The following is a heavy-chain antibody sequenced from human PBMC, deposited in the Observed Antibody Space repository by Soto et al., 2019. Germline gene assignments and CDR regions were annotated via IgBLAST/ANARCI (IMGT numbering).Heavy chain of an antibody. J-gene: IGHJ6*02. V-gene: IGHV3-30*18. CDR1: GFTFSSYG. CDR2: ISYDGSNK. Sequence: QVQLVESGGGVVQPGRSLRLSCAASGFTFSSYGMHWVRQAPGKGLEWVAVISYDGSNKYYADSVKGRFTISRDNSKNTLYPQMNSLRAEDTAVYYCAKGSASSGWPPSSRTSYYFYGMDVWGQGTTVTVSS. CDR3: AKGSASSGWPPSSRTSYYFYGMDV. D-gene: IGHD6-19*01.